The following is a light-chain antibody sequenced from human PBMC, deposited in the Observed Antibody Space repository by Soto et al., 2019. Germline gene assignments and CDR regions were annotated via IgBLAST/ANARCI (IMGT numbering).Light chain of an antibody. CDR1: SSDVGSYNL. J-gene: IGLJ1*01. CDR3: CSYAGSSTPYV. Sequence: QAVVTQPASVSGSPGQSITISCTGTSSDVGSYNLVSWYQQHPGKAPKLMIYEVSKRPSGVSNRFSGSKSGNTASLTISGLQAEDEADYYCCSYAGSSTPYVFGTGTQLTVL. CDR2: EVS. V-gene: IGLV2-23*02.